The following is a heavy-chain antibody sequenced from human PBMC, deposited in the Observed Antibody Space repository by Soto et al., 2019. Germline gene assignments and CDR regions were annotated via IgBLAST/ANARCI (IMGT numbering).Heavy chain of an antibody. Sequence: VASVKVSCKASGYTFTGYYMHWVRQAPGQGLEWMGWINPNSGGTNYAQKFQGRVTMTRDTSISTAYMELSRLRSDDTAVYYCARVAAAGTFYGTDVWGKGTTVTVSS. CDR1: GYTFTGYY. J-gene: IGHJ6*04. CDR3: ARVAAAGTFYGTDV. D-gene: IGHD6-13*01. CDR2: INPNSGGT. V-gene: IGHV1-2*02.